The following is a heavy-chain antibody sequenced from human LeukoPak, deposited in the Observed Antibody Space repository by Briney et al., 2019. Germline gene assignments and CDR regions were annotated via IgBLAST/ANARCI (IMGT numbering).Heavy chain of an antibody. CDR2: ISAYNGNT. J-gene: IGHJ4*02. Sequence: ASVKVSCTASGYTFTSYGISWVRQAPGQGLEWMGWISAYNGNTNYAQKLQGRVTMTTDTSTSTAYMELRSLRSDDTAVYYCARGSSGITMVRGVMVHWGQGTLVTVSS. D-gene: IGHD3-10*01. V-gene: IGHV1-18*01. CDR3: ARGSSGITMVRGVMVH. CDR1: GYTFTSYG.